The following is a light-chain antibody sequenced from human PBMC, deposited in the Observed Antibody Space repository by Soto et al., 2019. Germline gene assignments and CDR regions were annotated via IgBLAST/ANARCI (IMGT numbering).Light chain of an antibody. Sequence: QPVLTQPASVSGSPGQSITISCTGTSSDIGGYDYVSWYRQHPGKAPKLLIYEVIHRPSGVSNRFSGSKSGNTASLTISGLQADDEADYYCSSYTSRSIVVFGGGTKLTVL. CDR3: SSYTSRSIVV. V-gene: IGLV2-14*01. CDR1: SSDIGGYDY. CDR2: EVI. J-gene: IGLJ2*01.